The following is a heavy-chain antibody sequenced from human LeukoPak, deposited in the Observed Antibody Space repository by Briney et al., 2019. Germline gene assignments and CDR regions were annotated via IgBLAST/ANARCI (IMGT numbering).Heavy chain of an antibody. CDR1: GGSFSGYY. D-gene: IGHD3-22*01. V-gene: IGHV4-34*01. J-gene: IGHJ4*02. Sequence: SETLSLTYAVYGGSFSGYYWSWIRQPPGKGLEWIGEINHSGSTNYNPSLKSRVTISVDTSKNQFSLKLSSVTAADTAVYYCARGYYDSSGYYYYFDYWGQGTLVTVSS. CDR2: INHSGST. CDR3: ARGYYDSSGYYYYFDY.